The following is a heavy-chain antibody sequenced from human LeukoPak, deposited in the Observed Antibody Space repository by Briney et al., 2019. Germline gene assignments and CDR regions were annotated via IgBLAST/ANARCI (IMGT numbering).Heavy chain of an antibody. CDR3: ARDTPVGVTDYYFDY. CDR1: GYTFTSYG. V-gene: IGHV1-18*01. CDR2: ISAYNGNT. J-gene: IGHJ4*02. Sequence: ASVKVSCKASGYTFTSYGISWVRQAPGQGLEWMGWISAYNGNTNYAQKLQGRVTMTTDTSTSTAYMELRSLRSDDTAVYYCARDTPVGVTDYYFDYWGQGTLVTVSS. D-gene: IGHD1-26*01.